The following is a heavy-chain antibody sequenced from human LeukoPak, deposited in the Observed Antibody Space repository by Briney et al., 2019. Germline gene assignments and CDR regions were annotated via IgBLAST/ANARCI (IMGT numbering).Heavy chain of an antibody. CDR1: GFTFSSYG. Sequence: GGSLRLSCAASGFTFSSYGMHWVRQAPGKGLEWVAVISFDGSNKYYADSVKGRFTISRDNSKNTLFLQMNSLRAEDTALYYCAKDWAVATFLYYYMDVWGQGTTVTVS. D-gene: IGHD6-19*01. J-gene: IGHJ6*03. CDR3: AKDWAVATFLYYYMDV. CDR2: ISFDGSNK. V-gene: IGHV3-30*18.